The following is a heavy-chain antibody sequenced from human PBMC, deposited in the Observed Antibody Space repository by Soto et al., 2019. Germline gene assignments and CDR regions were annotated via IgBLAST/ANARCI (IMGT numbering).Heavy chain of an antibody. CDR3: AKDAPRGGPHYYYYGMDV. CDR2: ISYDGSNK. J-gene: IGHJ6*02. CDR1: GFTFSSYG. D-gene: IGHD2-15*01. Sequence: GGSLRLSCAASGFTFSSYGMHWVRQAPGKGLEWVAVISYDGSNKYYADSVKGRFTISRDNSKNTLYLQMNSLRAEDTAVYYCAKDAPRGGPHYYYYGMDVWGQGTTVTVSS. V-gene: IGHV3-30*18.